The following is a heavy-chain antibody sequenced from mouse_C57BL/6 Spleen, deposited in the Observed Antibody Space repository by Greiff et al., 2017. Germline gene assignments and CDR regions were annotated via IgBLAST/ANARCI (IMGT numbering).Heavy chain of an antibody. CDR3: AREGYYGSSYVFYAMDY. Sequence: VQLQQSGPELVKPGASVKISCKASGYSFTGYYMNWVKQSPEKSLEWIGEINPSTGGTTYNQKFKAKATLTVDKSSSTAYMQLKSLTSEDSAVYYCAREGYYGSSYVFYAMDYWGQGTSVTVSS. V-gene: IGHV1-42*01. D-gene: IGHD1-1*01. J-gene: IGHJ4*01. CDR1: GYSFTGYY. CDR2: INPSTGGT.